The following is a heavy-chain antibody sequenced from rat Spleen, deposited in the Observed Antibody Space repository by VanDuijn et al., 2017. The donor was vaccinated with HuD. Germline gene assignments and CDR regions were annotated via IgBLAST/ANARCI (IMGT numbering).Heavy chain of an antibody. Sequence: DVQLQESGPGLVKPSQSLSLTCSVTFYSVTSSYRWSWIRKFPGNKLEWMGYINSAGSTNYNPSLKSRIPITRDTSKNQFFLQVNSVTTEDTATYYWARAYYGYWFFDFWGPGTMVTVSS. V-gene: IGHV3-3*01. D-gene: IGHD1-6*01. CDR2: INSAGST. CDR3: ARAYYGYWFFDF. CDR1: FYSVTSSYR. J-gene: IGHJ1*01.